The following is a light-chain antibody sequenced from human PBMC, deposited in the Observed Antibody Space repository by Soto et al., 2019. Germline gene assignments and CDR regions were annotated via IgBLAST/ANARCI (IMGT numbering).Light chain of an antibody. CDR3: QQYNNWPQT. CDR1: QSVSSN. Sequence: EIVMTQSPATLSVSPGERATLSCRASQSVSSNLAWYQQKPGQAPRLLIYGASTRATGIPARFSGSGSGTEFTLTISSLQPEDFAVYYCQQYNNWPQTFGQGTKVDNK. J-gene: IGKJ1*01. CDR2: GAS. V-gene: IGKV3-15*01.